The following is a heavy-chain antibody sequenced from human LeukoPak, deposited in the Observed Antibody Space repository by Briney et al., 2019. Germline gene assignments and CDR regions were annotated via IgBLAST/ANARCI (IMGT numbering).Heavy chain of an antibody. D-gene: IGHD4-11*01. CDR3: AKADYKLLYFDY. CDR2: ISWNSGSI. Sequence: GRSLRLSCAASGFTFDDYAMHWVRQAPGKGLEWVSGISWNSGSIGYADSVKGRFTISRDNAKNSLYLQMNSLRAEDTALYYRAKADYKLLYFDYWGQGTLVTVSS. CDR1: GFTFDDYA. J-gene: IGHJ4*02. V-gene: IGHV3-9*01.